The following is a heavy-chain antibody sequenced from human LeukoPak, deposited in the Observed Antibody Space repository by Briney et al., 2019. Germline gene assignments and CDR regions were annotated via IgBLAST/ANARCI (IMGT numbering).Heavy chain of an antibody. D-gene: IGHD3-10*02. CDR2: ISSSSSYI. J-gene: IGHJ6*04. Sequence: GGSLRLSCAASGFTFDDYGMSWVRQAPGKGLEWVSSISSSSSYIKYADSVKGRFTISRDNAKNSLYLQMNSLRAEDTAIYYCAELGITMIGGVWGKGTTVTISS. V-gene: IGHV3-21*01. CDR1: GFTFDDYG. CDR3: AELGITMIGGV.